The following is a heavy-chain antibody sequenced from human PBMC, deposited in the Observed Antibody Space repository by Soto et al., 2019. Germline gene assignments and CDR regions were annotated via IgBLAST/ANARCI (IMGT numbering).Heavy chain of an antibody. Sequence: QVQLVQSGAEVKKPGASVKVSCKASGYTFTSYYMHWVRQAPGQGLEWMGIINPSGGSTSYAQKFQCRVTRTRDTSTSTVYMELSSLRSEDTAVYYCARDRLDCISTSCRYYYGMDVWGQGTTVTVSS. CDR3: ARDRLDCISTSCRYYYGMDV. D-gene: IGHD2-2*01. CDR1: GYTFTSYY. CDR2: INPSGGST. V-gene: IGHV1-46*01. J-gene: IGHJ6*02.